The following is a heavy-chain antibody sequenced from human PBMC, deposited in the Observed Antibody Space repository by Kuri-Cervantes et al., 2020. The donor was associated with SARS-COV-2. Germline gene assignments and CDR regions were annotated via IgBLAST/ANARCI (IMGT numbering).Heavy chain of an antibody. CDR3: ARDNGPNNYSNYEDYFDY. Sequence: GGSLRLSCAASGFTFSSYAMHWVRQAPGKGLEWVAVISYDGSNKYYADSVKGRFTISRDNSKNTLYLQMNSLRAEGTAVYYCARDNGPNNYSNYEDYFDYWGQGTLVTVSS. J-gene: IGHJ4*02. D-gene: IGHD4-11*01. V-gene: IGHV3-30-3*01. CDR1: GFTFSSYA. CDR2: ISYDGSNK.